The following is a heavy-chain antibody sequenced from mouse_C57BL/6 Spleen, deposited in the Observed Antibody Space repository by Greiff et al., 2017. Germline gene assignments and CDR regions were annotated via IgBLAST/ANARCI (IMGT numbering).Heavy chain of an antibody. V-gene: IGHV5-6*01. J-gene: IGHJ4*01. D-gene: IGHD1-1*01. CDR3: ARYYGVSYAMDY. CDR1: GFTFSSYG. Sequence: VESGGDLVKPGGSLKLSCAASGFTFSSYGMSWVRQTPDKRLEWVATISSGGSYTYYPDSVKGRFTISRDNAKNTLYLQMSSLKSEDTAMYYCARYYGVSYAMDYWGQGTSVTVSS. CDR2: ISSGGSYT.